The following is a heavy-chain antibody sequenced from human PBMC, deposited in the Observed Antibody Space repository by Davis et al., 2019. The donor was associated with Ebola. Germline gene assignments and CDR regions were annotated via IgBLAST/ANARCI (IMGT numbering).Heavy chain of an antibody. V-gene: IGHV3-30*14. Sequence: PGGSLRLSCAASGFTFSSYAMHWVRQAPGKGLEWVAVISYDGSNKYYADSVKGRFTISRHNSKNTLYLQMNSLRAEDTAVYYCARTDGYRFGWFDPWGQGTLVTVSS. CDR3: ARTDGYRFGWFDP. CDR2: ISYDGSNK. CDR1: GFTFSSYA. D-gene: IGHD5-24*01. J-gene: IGHJ5*02.